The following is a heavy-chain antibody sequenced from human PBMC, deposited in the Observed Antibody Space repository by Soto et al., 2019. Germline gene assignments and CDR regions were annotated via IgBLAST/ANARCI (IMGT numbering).Heavy chain of an antibody. CDR1: GGSFSGYY. V-gene: IGHV4-34*01. D-gene: IGHD3-10*01. Sequence: SETLSLTCAVYGGSFSGYYWSWIRQPPGKGLEWIGEINHSGSTNYNPSLKSRVTISVDTSKNQFSLKLSSVTAADTAVYYCARGSPSHYYGSGSSHTNFDYWGQGTLVTVS. CDR3: ARGSPSHYYGSGSSHTNFDY. J-gene: IGHJ4*02. CDR2: INHSGST.